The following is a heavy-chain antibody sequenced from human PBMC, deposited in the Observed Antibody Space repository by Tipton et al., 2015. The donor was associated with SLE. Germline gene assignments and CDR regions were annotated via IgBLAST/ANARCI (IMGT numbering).Heavy chain of an antibody. J-gene: IGHJ5*02. CDR3: ARMRGGYNAHH. Sequence: TLSLTCTVSGSSITSDSNYWTWIRQPAGKGLVWIGHIYTSGTTNYNPSLKSRVTILMDTSKNQFSLKLTSVTAADTAVYYCARMRGGYNAHHWGQGILVTVSS. CDR2: IYTSGTT. V-gene: IGHV4-61*09. D-gene: IGHD5-24*01. CDR1: GSSITSDSNY.